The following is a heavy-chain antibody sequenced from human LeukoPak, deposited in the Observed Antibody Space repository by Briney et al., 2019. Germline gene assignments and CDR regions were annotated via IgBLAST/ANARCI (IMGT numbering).Heavy chain of an antibody. CDR1: GFTFSGYG. Sequence: GGSLRLSCAASGFTFSGYGMHWVRQAPGKGLEWAAFVRYDSSNKYYADSVKGRFTVSRDNSKNMLYLQMNSLRAEDTAVYYCARGYSYGDYWGQGTLVTVSS. J-gene: IGHJ4*02. CDR2: VRYDSSNK. D-gene: IGHD5-18*01. CDR3: ARGYSYGDY. V-gene: IGHV3-30*02.